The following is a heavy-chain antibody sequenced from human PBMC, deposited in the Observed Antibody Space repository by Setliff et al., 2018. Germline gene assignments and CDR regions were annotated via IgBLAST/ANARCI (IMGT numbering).Heavy chain of an antibody. Sequence: VASVKVSCKASGYIFTYYAIHWVRQAPGQRLEWMGWINAGNGNTKYSQKFQGGVTITRDTSASTAYMELSSLRSEDTAVYYCARDRVPPLFGVGSYYYMDVWGKGTTVTVSS. CDR2: INAGNGNT. V-gene: IGHV1-3*01. J-gene: IGHJ6*03. CDR1: GYIFTYYA. D-gene: IGHD3-3*01. CDR3: ARDRVPPLFGVGSYYYMDV.